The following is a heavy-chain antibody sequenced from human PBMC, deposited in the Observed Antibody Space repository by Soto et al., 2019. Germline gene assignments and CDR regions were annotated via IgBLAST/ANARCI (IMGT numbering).Heavy chain of an antibody. Sequence: EVQLVESGGGLVQPGGSLKLSCAASGFTFSGSAMHWVRQASGKGLEWVGRIRRKANSYATAYAASVKGRFTISRDDSKNTAYLQMNSLKTEDTAVYYCTREDIVVVPAATWGKYYYGMDVWGQGTTVTVSS. CDR1: GFTFSGSA. D-gene: IGHD2-2*01. CDR2: IRRKANSYAT. V-gene: IGHV3-73*02. CDR3: TREDIVVVPAATWGKYYYGMDV. J-gene: IGHJ6*02.